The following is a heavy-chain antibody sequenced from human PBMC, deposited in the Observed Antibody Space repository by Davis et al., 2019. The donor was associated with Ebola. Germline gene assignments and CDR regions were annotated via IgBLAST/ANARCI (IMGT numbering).Heavy chain of an antibody. CDR2: INPNSGVA. Sequence: ASVQVSCKASGYSFTDYYMHWVRQAPGQGLEWMGRINPNSGVANYAQKFQGRVTMTRDTSSSTAHMELRSLRSDDTAVYYCARDRCSSCYAGAMDVWGKGTTVTVSS. CDR3: ARDRCSSCYAGAMDV. J-gene: IGHJ6*04. V-gene: IGHV1-2*06. CDR1: GYSFTDYY. D-gene: IGHD2-2*01.